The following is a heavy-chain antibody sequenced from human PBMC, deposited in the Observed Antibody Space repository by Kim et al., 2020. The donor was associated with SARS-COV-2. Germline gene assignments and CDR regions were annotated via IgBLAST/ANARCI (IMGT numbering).Heavy chain of an antibody. CDR2: ISAYNGNT. CDR3: AREGRYHNWNYDDYYDGMDV. V-gene: IGHV1-18*04. CDR1: GYTFTSYG. Sequence: ASVKVSCKASGYTFTSYGISWVRQAPGQGLEWMGWISAYNGNTNYAQKVQGRVTMTTDTSTSTAYMELRSLRSDDTAVYYCAREGRYHNWNYDDYYDGMDVWGQGTTVTVSS. J-gene: IGHJ6*02. D-gene: IGHD1-7*01.